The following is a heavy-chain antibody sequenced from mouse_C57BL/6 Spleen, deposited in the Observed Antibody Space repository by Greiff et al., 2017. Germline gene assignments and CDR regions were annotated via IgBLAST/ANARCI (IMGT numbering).Heavy chain of an antibody. J-gene: IGHJ1*03. Sequence: VKVEESGPELVKPGASVKISCKASGYAFSSSWMNWVKPRPGKGLEWIGRIYPGDGDTNYNGKFKGTATLTADKSSSTAYMQLSSLTSEDSAVYFCAITTVVEGDFDVWGTGTTVTVSS. D-gene: IGHD1-1*01. CDR2: IYPGDGDT. CDR1: GYAFSSSW. CDR3: AITTVVEGDFDV. V-gene: IGHV1-82*01.